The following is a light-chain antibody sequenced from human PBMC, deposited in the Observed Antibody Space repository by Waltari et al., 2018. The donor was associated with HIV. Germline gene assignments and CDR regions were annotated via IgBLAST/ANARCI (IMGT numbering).Light chain of an antibody. J-gene: IGLJ2*01. Sequence: QSAPTQPASISASPGQSVTISCTGTNSDIGGSTYVSWYQQIPGQAPRLIIYNVVHQASGVSARFSGSKSGNTASLTISGLQSEDEGHYYCSSYTFSNTVIFGGGTMLTVL. V-gene: IGLV2-14*03. CDR3: SSYTFSNTVI. CDR2: NVV. CDR1: NSDIGGSTY.